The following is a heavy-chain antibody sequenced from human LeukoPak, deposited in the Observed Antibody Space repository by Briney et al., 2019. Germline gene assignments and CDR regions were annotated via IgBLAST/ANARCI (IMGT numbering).Heavy chain of an antibody. Sequence: SETLSLTCTVSGSSISTYYWSWIRQPPGKGLEWIGYISYSGSTNYNPSLKSRVTMSVDTSKNEFSLKLRSVTAADTAIYYCAREYYGGRVDYWGQGTLVTVSS. CDR1: GSSISTYY. CDR3: AREYYGGRVDY. D-gene: IGHD4-23*01. J-gene: IGHJ4*02. CDR2: ISYSGST. V-gene: IGHV4-59*01.